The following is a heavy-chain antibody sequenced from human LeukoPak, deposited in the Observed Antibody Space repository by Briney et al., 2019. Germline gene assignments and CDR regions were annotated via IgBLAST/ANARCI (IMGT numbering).Heavy chain of an antibody. Sequence: SETLSLTCAVYGGSFSGYYWSWIRQPPGKGLEWIREINHSGSNNYNPSLKSRVTISVETSKNQFSLKLSSVTAADTAVYYCARMRRRGLLLLLWFDPWGQGTLVTVSS. CDR1: GGSFSGYY. J-gene: IGHJ5*02. CDR3: ARMRRRGLLLLLWFDP. D-gene: IGHD2-15*01. V-gene: IGHV4-34*01. CDR2: INHSGSN.